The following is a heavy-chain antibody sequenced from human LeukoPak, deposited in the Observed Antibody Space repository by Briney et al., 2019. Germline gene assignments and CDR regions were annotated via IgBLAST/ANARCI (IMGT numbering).Heavy chain of an antibody. CDR3: ARGRGIVATIKVYYFDY. CDR2: INHGGST. CDR1: GGSFSGYY. J-gene: IGHJ4*02. D-gene: IGHD5-12*01. V-gene: IGHV4-34*01. Sequence: PSETLSLTCAVYGGSFSGYYWSWIRQPPGKGLEWIGEINHGGSTNYNPSLKSRVTISVDTSKNQFSLKLSSVTAADTAVYYCARGRGIVATIKVYYFDYWGQGTLVTVSS.